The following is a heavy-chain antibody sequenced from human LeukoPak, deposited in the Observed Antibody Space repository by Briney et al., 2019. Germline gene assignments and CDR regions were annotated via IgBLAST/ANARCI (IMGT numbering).Heavy chain of an antibody. Sequence: GGSLRLSCAASRFTVRINYISCVRQAPGKGLEWVSLIYSGDFTYYADSVKGRFTISRDNSKNTLYLQMNSLRAEDTAVYYCASSISAVTVSDPRDAFDIWGQGTMVTVSS. CDR3: ASSISAVTVSDPRDAFDI. V-gene: IGHV3-53*01. CDR2: IYSGDFT. CDR1: RFTVRINY. J-gene: IGHJ3*02. D-gene: IGHD5/OR15-5a*01.